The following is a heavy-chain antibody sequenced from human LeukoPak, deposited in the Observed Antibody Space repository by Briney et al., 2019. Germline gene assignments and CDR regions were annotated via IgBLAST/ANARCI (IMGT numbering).Heavy chain of an antibody. J-gene: IGHJ4*02. V-gene: IGHV3-33*01. Sequence: GGSLRLSCAASGFTFSSYGMHWVRQAPGKGLEWVAVIWYDGSNKYYADSVKGRFTISRDNSKNTVYLQMNSLRAEDTAVYYCARVTEAPYYFDYWGQGTLVTVSS. CDR3: ARVTEAPYYFDY. CDR1: GFTFSSYG. CDR2: IWYDGSNK.